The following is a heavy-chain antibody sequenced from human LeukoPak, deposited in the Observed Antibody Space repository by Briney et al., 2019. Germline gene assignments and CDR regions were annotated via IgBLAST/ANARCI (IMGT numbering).Heavy chain of an antibody. D-gene: IGHD3-3*01. CDR1: GFTFSSHW. V-gene: IGHV4-30-4*01. J-gene: IGHJ6*02. Sequence: LRLSCAASGFTFSSHWMGWVRQPPGKGLEWIGYIYYSGSTYYNPSLKSRVTISVDTSKNQFSLKLSSVTAADTAVYYCAMDFWSGYMGYYYYYGMDVWGQGTTVTVSS. CDR2: IYYSGST. CDR3: AMDFWSGYMGYYYYYGMDV.